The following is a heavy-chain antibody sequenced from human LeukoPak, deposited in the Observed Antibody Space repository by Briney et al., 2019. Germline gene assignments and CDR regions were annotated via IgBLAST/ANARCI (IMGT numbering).Heavy chain of an antibody. J-gene: IGHJ4*02. D-gene: IGHD3-22*01. Sequence: WASVKVSCKASGGTFSSYAISWVRQAPGQGLEWMGGIIPIFGTANYAQKFQGRVTITTDESTSTAYMELSSLRSEDTAVYYCVRYYDSSATTLNYFDYWGQGTLVTVSS. CDR1: GGTFSSYA. CDR2: IIPIFGTA. V-gene: IGHV1-69*05. CDR3: VRYYDSSATTLNYFDY.